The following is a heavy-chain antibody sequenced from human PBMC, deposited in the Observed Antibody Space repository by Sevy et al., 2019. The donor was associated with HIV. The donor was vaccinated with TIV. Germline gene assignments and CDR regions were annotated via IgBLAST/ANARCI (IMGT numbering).Heavy chain of an antibody. CDR3: ARGGSRRLRRGGWFDP. V-gene: IGHV4-34*01. D-gene: IGHD4-17*01. CDR2: INHSGST. CDR1: GGSFSGYY. J-gene: IGHJ5*02. Sequence: SETLSLTCAVYGGSFSGYYWGWIRQPPGKGLEWIGEINHSGSTNYNPSLKSRVTISVDTSKNQFSLKLSSVTAADTAVYYCARGGSRRLRRGGWFDPWGQGTLVTVSS.